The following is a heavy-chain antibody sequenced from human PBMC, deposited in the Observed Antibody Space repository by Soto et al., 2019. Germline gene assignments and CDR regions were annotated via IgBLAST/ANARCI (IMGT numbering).Heavy chain of an antibody. CDR3: XXXXXXXTPLDY. CDR1: GYTFTSYA. V-gene: IGHV1-3*05. CDR2: INAGNGNT. J-gene: IGHJ4*02. Sequence: QVQLVQSGAEEKKPGASVKVSCKASGYTFTSYAMHWVRQAPGQRLEWMGWINAGNGNTKYSQKFQGRVTITRDTSESTAYMELSSLRSEDTAVXXXXXXXXXXTPLDYWGQGTLVTVSS.